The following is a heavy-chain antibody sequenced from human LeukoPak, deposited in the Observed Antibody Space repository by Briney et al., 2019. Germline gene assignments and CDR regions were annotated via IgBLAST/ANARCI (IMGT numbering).Heavy chain of an antibody. J-gene: IGHJ4*02. CDR2: IYYSGST. V-gene: IGHV4-30-4*01. D-gene: IGHD1-7*01. CDR3: ARATGTKVPPGY. CDR1: GGSISSGDYY. Sequence: SQTLSLTCTVSGGSISSGDYYWSWIRQPPGKGLEWIGYIYYSGSTYYNPSLKSRVTISVDTSKNQFSLKLSSVTAADTAVYYCARATGTKVPPGYWGQGTLVTVSS.